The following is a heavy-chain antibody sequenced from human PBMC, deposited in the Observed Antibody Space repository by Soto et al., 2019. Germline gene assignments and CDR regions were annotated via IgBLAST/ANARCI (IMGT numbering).Heavy chain of an antibody. CDR3: ARGNYYDFWSGYLLGMDV. J-gene: IGHJ6*02. V-gene: IGHV1-2*04. CDR2: INPNSGGT. D-gene: IGHD3-3*01. CDR1: GYTFTGYD. Sequence: GASVKVSCKASGYTFTGYDMHWVRHAPGQGLEWMGWINPNSGGTNYAQKFQGWVTMTRDTSISTAYMELSRLRSDDTAVYYCARGNYYDFWSGYLLGMDVWGQGTTVTVSS.